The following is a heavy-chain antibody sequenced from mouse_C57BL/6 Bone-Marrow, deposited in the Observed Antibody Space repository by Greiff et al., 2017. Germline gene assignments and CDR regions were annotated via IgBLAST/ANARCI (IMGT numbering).Heavy chain of an antibody. CDR2: IDPENGDT. D-gene: IGHD2-3*01. V-gene: IGHV14-4*01. Sequence: VQRQQSGAELVRPGASVKLSCTASGFNIKDDYMHWVKQRPEQGLEWIGWIDPENGDTEYASKFQGKATITADTSSNTAYLQLSSLTSEDTAVYYCTRGYDGYWGQGTTLTVSS. CDR1: GFNIKDDY. J-gene: IGHJ2*01. CDR3: TRGYDGY.